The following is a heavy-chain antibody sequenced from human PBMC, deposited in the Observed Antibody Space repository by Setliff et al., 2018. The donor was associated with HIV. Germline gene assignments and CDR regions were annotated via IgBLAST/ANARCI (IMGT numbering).Heavy chain of an antibody. CDR3: ARVLYDDSWYEDAFDI. J-gene: IGHJ3*02. CDR2: ISSRSSYI. Sequence: GGSLRLSCAASGFTFSTYTMNWVRQAPGKGLEWVSCISSRSSYIYYADSVTGRFTISRDNAKISLYLQMNSLRAEDTAVYYCARVLYDDSWYEDAFDIWGQGTMVTVSS. D-gene: IGHD4-17*01. V-gene: IGHV3-21*01. CDR1: GFTFSTYT.